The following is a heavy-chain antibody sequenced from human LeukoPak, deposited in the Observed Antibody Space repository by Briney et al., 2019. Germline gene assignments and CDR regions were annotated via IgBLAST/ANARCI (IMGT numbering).Heavy chain of an antibody. CDR2: ISGSGGST. CDR3: AKDHDSSGYLPFGGCYYGMDV. V-gene: IGHV3-23*01. CDR1: RFNLSAYT. J-gene: IGHJ6*02. D-gene: IGHD3-22*01. Sequence: GGSLRLSCAASRFNLSAYTMNWVRQAPGKGLEWVSAISGSGGSTYYADSVKGRFTISRDNSKNTLYLQMNSLRAEDTAVYYCAKDHDSSGYLPFGGCYYGMDVWGQGTTVTVSS.